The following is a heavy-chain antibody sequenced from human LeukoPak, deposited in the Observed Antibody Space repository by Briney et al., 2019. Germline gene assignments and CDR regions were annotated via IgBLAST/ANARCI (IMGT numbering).Heavy chain of an antibody. CDR2: IHNSRGT. Sequence: SETLSLTCTVSGGSITSDIFYWNWIPQHPGKGLEWIGSIHNSRGTSYNPSLESRSTISLDTSENQFFLKMSSGTAAHTAMYYCGKVGGNSNSWGQGTLVTVSS. V-gene: IGHV4-31*03. J-gene: IGHJ5*02. CDR1: GGSITSDIFY. D-gene: IGHD4-23*01. CDR3: GKVGGNSNS.